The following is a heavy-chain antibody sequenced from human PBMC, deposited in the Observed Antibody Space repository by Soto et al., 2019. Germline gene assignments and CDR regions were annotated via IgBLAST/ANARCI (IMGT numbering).Heavy chain of an antibody. D-gene: IGHD6-13*01. J-gene: IGHJ4*02. CDR3: APGIAEAGSDPLI. V-gene: IGHV3-23*01. Sequence: GGSLRLSSAASGFPFSSYSMSWVRQAPGKGLEWVSAISGSGGSTYYADSVKGRFTISRDNSKNTLYLQMNSLRAEDTAVYYCAPGIAEAGSDPLIWGQGTLVTVSS. CDR2: ISGSGGST. CDR1: GFPFSSYS.